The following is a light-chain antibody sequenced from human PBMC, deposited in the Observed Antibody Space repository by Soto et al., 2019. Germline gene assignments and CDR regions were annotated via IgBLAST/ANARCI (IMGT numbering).Light chain of an antibody. J-gene: IGLJ2*01. CDR3: SATDDSLGGPV. V-gene: IGLV1-47*02. CDR2: TND. Sequence: QSVLTQPPSASGTPGQRVTISCSGSYSNVETNYVYWYQQVPGTAPKLLIYTNDQRPSGVPDRFSASKSGTSASLAISGLRCEDEADYFCSATDDSLGGPVFGGGTKLTVL. CDR1: YSNVETNY.